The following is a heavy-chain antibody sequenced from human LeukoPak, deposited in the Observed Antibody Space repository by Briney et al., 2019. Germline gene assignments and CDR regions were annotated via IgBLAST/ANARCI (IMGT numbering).Heavy chain of an antibody. V-gene: IGHV4-59*11. J-gene: IGHJ4*02. CDR2: GSHSGDT. CDR3: ARYRNQVLDSYYCY. CDR1: DVAMNSLY. D-gene: IGHD2-21*02. Sequence: SESLSLTCTVSDVAMNSLYWRWIRQPPGKELQLIGYGSHSGDTNYDPSLMGRVTITRDSSKNQYYLGLTSVTSADTAVYYCARYRNQVLDSYYCYWGPGLMVSVAS.